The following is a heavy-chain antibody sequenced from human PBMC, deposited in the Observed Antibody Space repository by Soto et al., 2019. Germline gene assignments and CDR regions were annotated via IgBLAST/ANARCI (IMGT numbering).Heavy chain of an antibody. V-gene: IGHV1-69*05. CDR2: IIPIFGTA. J-gene: IGHJ3*02. CDR3: AXXXXXXXTEEAFDI. Sequence: QVQLVQSGAEVKKPGSSVKVSCKASGGTFSSYAISWVRQAPGQGLEWMGGIIPIFGTANYAQKFQGRVTXXXXXXXXXXXXXXXXXXXXXXXXXXXAXXXXXXXTEEAFDIWGQGTMVTVSS. CDR1: GGTFSSYA.